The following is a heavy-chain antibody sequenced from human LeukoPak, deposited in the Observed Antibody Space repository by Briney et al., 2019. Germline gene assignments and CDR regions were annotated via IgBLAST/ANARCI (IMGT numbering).Heavy chain of an antibody. Sequence: SQTLSLTCTVSGDSISSGGYDWGWIRQPPGKGLEWIGYIYHSGSTYYNPSLKSRVTISVDRSKNQFSLKLSSVTAADTAVYYCARAPPPYYYDSSGAYFDYWGQGTLVTVSS. D-gene: IGHD3-22*01. V-gene: IGHV4-30-2*01. CDR1: GDSISSGGYD. CDR3: ARAPPPYYYDSSGAYFDY. J-gene: IGHJ4*02. CDR2: IYHSGST.